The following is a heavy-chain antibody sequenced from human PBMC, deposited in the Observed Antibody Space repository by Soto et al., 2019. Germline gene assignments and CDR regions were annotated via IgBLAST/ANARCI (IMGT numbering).Heavy chain of an antibody. CDR3: ARQIGGDRWSRDH. D-gene: IGHD2-21*02. CDR1: GGSISSGDYW. V-gene: IGHV4-39*01. CDR2: ASYSGNT. J-gene: IGHJ4*02. Sequence: QLQLQGSGPGLVKPAETLSLTCTVSGGSISSGDYWWARIRQPPGKGLEGIGIASYSGNTHYSPSYRNRLVISVYSSKNQFSLRLSSLTVADTAVYYCARQIGGDRWSRDHWGQGTLVTVSS.